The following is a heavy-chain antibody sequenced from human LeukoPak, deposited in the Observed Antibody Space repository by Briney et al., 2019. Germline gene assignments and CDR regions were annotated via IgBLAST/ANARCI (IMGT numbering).Heavy chain of an antibody. J-gene: IGHJ4*02. CDR1: GFTFSSYA. CDR2: ISGSGGST. CDR3: AKVGIVGANVGYYFDY. Sequence: GGSLRLSRAASGFTFSSYAMSWVRQAPGKGLEWVSAISGSGGSTYYADSVKGRFTISRDNSKNTLYLQMNSLRAEDTAVYYCAKVGIVGANVGYYFDYWGQGTLVTVSS. D-gene: IGHD1-26*01. V-gene: IGHV3-23*01.